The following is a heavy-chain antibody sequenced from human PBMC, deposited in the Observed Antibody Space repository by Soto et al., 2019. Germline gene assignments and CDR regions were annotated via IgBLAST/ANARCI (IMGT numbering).Heavy chain of an antibody. Sequence: QVQLVQSGAEVKKPGSSVKVSCKASRDAFSKYAFNWVRQAPGQGLECMGWIIPIFGSRKYAEKFQGRVTITADESTSTAYMELRSLRFEDTAVYYCARGETYLGVWGQGTTVTVSS. V-gene: IGHV1-69*01. J-gene: IGHJ6*02. CDR2: IIPIFGSR. CDR3: ARGETYLGV. D-gene: IGHD3-16*01. CDR1: RDAFSKYA.